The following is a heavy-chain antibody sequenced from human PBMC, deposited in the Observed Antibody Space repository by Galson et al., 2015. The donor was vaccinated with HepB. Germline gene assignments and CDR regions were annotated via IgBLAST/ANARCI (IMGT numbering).Heavy chain of an antibody. Sequence: SLRLSCAASGFTFSSHWMHWVRQAPGKGLVCVSHVNDDGSYTRYADSVKGRFTISRDNAKNTLYLQMNSLRAEDTAVYHCARDDTKYGIDYWSQGSLVTVSS. CDR3: ARDDTKYGIDY. CDR1: GFTFSSHW. CDR2: VNDDGSYT. J-gene: IGHJ4*02. V-gene: IGHV3-74*01. D-gene: IGHD2-2*01.